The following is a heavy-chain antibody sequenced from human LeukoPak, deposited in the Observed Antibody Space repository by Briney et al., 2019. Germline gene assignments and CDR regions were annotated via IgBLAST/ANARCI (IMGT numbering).Heavy chain of an antibody. V-gene: IGHV3-7*01. CDR3: AGEKAYGDFLSDLDY. D-gene: IGHD3-3*01. J-gene: IGHJ4*02. CDR2: IKQDGREK. Sequence: PGGSLRLSCAASGFTFSSYWMTWVRQAPGKGLEWVANIKQDGREKYYVDSVKGRFTISRDNAKNSLYLQMNSLRAEDTAVYFCAGEKAYGDFLSDLDYWGQGTLVTVSS. CDR1: GFTFSSYW.